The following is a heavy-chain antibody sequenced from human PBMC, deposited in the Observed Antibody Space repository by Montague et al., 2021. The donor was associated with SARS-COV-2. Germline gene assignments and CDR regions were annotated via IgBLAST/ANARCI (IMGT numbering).Heavy chain of an antibody. J-gene: IGHJ4*02. V-gene: IGHV4-39*01. CDR3: ARRGYSYGWGD. D-gene: IGHD5-18*01. Sequence: SETLSLTCTVTGGPISGSSDYWGWIRQSPGKGLEWIVSVDYSGNTYYXPSLKSRLTISVDTSKNQFSLKLNSVTAADTALYYCARRGYSYGWGDWGQGTLVTVSS. CDR2: VDYSGNT. CDR1: GGPISGSSDY.